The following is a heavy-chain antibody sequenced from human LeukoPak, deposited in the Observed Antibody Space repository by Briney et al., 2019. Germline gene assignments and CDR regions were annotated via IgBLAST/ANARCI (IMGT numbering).Heavy chain of an antibody. Sequence: SETLSLTCSVCSVSISSYYWRWMRQPPGKGLEWVGYIYFSGDTNYNPCLKSRVSISVDTSKNQLSLKLSSVTAADTGVYYCARYVYYDFWSGHYSANYFYYMDVWGKGTTVTVSS. CDR3: ARYVYYDFWSGHYSANYFYYMDV. D-gene: IGHD3-3*01. CDR2: IYFSGDT. V-gene: IGHV4-4*09. J-gene: IGHJ6*03. CDR1: SVSISSYY.